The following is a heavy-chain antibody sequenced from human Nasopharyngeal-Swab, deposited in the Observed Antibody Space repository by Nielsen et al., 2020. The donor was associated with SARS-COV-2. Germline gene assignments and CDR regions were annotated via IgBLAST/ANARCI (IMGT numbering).Heavy chain of an antibody. J-gene: IGHJ6*03. Sequence: GGSLRPSCAASGFTFDDYAMHWVRQAPGKGLEWVSGISWNSGSIGYADSVKGRFTISRDNAKNSLYLQMTSLRAEDTALYYCTKVGAQDYYYMDVWGKGTTVTVSS. CDR1: GFTFDDYA. CDR3: TKVGAQDYYYMDV. V-gene: IGHV3-9*01. D-gene: IGHD1-26*01. CDR2: ISWNSGSI.